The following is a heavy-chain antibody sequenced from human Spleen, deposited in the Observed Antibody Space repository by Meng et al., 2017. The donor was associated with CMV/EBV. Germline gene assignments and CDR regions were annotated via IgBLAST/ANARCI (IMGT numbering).Heavy chain of an antibody. D-gene: IGHD3-3*01. CDR3: AREGDVLRFFEWPMGAMEV. J-gene: IGHJ6*02. Sequence: GESLKISCAASGFTFSNYAMHWVRQAPGKGLEWVAVISDDGNKRNFGNSVKGRFTISRDNSRNTLYLQINSLRGDDTAVYYCAREGDVLRFFEWPMGAMEVWGQGTAVTVSS. CDR2: ISDDGNKR. V-gene: IGHV3-30*04. CDR1: GFTFSNYA.